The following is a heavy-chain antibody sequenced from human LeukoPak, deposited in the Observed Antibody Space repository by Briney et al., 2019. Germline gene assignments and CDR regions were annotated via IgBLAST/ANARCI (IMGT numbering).Heavy chain of an antibody. J-gene: IGHJ4*02. Sequence: SETLSLTCTVSGGSISSSSYYWGWIRQPPGRGLEWIGTIYYSETTYYNPSLKSRVTISVDTSKNQFALNLSSVTAADTAVYYCARQGDSRGYSTLDYWGQGTLVTVSS. CDR3: ARQGDSRGYSTLDY. V-gene: IGHV4-39*01. D-gene: IGHD3-22*01. CDR2: IYYSETT. CDR1: GGSISSSSYY.